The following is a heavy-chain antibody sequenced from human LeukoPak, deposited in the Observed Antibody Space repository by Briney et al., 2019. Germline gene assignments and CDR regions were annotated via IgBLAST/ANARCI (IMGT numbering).Heavy chain of an antibody. Sequence: GASVKVSCKASGGTFSSYAISWVRQAPGQGLEWMGGIIPIFGTANYAQKFQGRVTITRNTSISTAYMELSSLRSEDTAVYYCARVVRADYDYVWGSYHPLGTYFDYWGQGTLVTVSS. D-gene: IGHD3-16*02. CDR3: ARVVRADYDYVWGSYHPLGTYFDY. V-gene: IGHV1-69*05. J-gene: IGHJ4*02. CDR1: GGTFSSYA. CDR2: IIPIFGTA.